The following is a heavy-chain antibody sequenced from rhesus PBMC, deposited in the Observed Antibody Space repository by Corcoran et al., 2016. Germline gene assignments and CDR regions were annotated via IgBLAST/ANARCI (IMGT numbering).Heavy chain of an antibody. D-gene: IGHD2-2*01. J-gene: IGHJ4*01. CDR3: ARRYCTSTTCYAGYFDY. Sequence: QVTLKESGPALVKPTQTLTLTCTFSGFSLSTSGMGVGWIRQPPGKTLEWLAHIYWDDDKRYSTSLKSRPTISKDTSKNQVVLTMTNMDPVDTATYYCARRYCTSTTCYAGYFDYWGQGVLVTVSS. CDR2: IYWDDDK. CDR1: GFSLSTSGMG. V-gene: IGHV2-1*01.